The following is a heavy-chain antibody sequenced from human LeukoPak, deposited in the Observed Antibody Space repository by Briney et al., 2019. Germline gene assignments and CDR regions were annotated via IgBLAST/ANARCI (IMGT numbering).Heavy chain of an antibody. V-gene: IGHV5-51*01. Sequence: GESLKISCKGSGYTFSTYWIAWVRQMPGKGLEWMGIIYPGDSDTRYSPSFQGQVTISADKSISTAYLQWSSLKASDTAMYYCARQGLYDSSGYYHAFDIWGQGTMVTVSS. D-gene: IGHD3-22*01. J-gene: IGHJ3*02. CDR3: ARQGLYDSSGYYHAFDI. CDR2: IYPGDSDT. CDR1: GYTFSTYW.